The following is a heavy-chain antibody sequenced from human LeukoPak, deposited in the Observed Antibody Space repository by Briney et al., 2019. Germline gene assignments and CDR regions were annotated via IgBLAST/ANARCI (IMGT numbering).Heavy chain of an antibody. Sequence: GGSLRLSCAASGFTFSSYAMSWVRQAPGKGLEWVAVISYDGSNKYYADSVKGRFTISRDNSKNTLYLQMNSLRAEDTAVYYCASLRYCSSTSCYTTDAFDIWGQGTMVTVSS. CDR2: ISYDGSNK. CDR1: GFTFSSYA. J-gene: IGHJ3*02. D-gene: IGHD2-2*02. CDR3: ASLRYCSSTSCYTTDAFDI. V-gene: IGHV3-30-3*01.